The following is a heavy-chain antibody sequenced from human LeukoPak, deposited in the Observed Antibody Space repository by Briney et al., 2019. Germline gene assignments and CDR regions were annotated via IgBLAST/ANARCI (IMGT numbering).Heavy chain of an antibody. D-gene: IGHD1-14*01. V-gene: IGHV1-46*01. Sequence: GASVKVSCKASGYPFTSYYVHWVRQAPGQGLDWMGIINPSTSSTTYAQKFQGRVTMTRDTSTSTVYVELNSLRSEDTAVYYCARDPGLTSYYYCMDVWGKGTTVTVSS. J-gene: IGHJ6*03. CDR2: INPSTSST. CDR3: ARDPGLTSYYYCMDV. CDR1: GYPFTSYY.